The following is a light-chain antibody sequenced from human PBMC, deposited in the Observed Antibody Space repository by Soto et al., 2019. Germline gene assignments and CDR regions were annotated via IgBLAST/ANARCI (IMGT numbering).Light chain of an antibody. V-gene: IGKV3-20*01. CDR2: GAS. J-gene: IGKJ4*01. CDR1: QSVSSSY. CDR3: QQYGSPLT. Sequence: EIVLTQSPGTLSLSPGERATLSCRASQSVSSSYLAWYQQKPGQAPRLLIYGASSRATGIPDRFSGSGSGTDFTLTISRREPEDFAVYYCQQYGSPLTFGGGTKVEIK.